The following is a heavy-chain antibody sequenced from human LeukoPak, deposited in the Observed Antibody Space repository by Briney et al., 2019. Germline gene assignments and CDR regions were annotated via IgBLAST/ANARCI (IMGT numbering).Heavy chain of an antibody. J-gene: IGHJ5*02. Sequence: PSETLSLTCTVSGGSISTSNYYWGWIRQPPGKGLEWIGSIYYSGSTYYNPSLKSRVTISVDTSKNQFSLKLSSVTAADTAVYYCARDRGIAVALQLFDPWGQGTLVTVSS. V-gene: IGHV4-39*07. CDR3: ARDRGIAVALQLFDP. CDR2: IYYSGST. CDR1: GGSISTSNYY. D-gene: IGHD6-19*01.